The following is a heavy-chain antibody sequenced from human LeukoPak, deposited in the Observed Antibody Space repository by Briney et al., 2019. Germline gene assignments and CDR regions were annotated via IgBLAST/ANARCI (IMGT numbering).Heavy chain of an antibody. CDR1: GYTFTSYG. V-gene: IGHV1-8*01. Sequence: GASVKVSCKTSGYTFTSYGINWVRQDTGQGLEWMGWVKPHSGDTAYAQKFQGRVTTTRDSATSTVYMELSGLRSEDSAVYYCTRGVGVAGDYWGQGTLVTVSS. J-gene: IGHJ4*02. CDR2: VKPHSGDT. CDR3: TRGVGVAGDY. D-gene: IGHD3-3*01.